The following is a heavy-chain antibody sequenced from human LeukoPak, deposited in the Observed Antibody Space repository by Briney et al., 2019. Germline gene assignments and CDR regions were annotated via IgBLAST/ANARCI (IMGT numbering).Heavy chain of an antibody. CDR2: IFYSGST. CDR3: ARFSISWSYFDY. D-gene: IGHD6-13*01. CDR1: GGSISGYY. V-gene: IGHV4-59*01. J-gene: IGHJ4*02. Sequence: SETLSLTCTVSGGSISGYYWNRIRQPPGKGLEWLGYIFYSGSTKYNPSLESRVTILVDTSKNQFSLKLTSVTAADTALYYCARFSISWSYFDYWGQGTLVTVSS.